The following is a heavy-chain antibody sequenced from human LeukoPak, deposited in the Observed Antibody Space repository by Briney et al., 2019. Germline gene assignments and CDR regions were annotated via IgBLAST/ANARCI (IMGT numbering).Heavy chain of an antibody. V-gene: IGHV1-2*02. D-gene: IGHD3-3*01. CDR2: INPNSGGT. CDR3: ARVEAYHYDFWSGYYTGFDY. Sequence: ASVKVSCKASGYTFTGYYMHWVRHAPGQGLEWMGWINPNSGGTNYAQKFQGRVTMTRDTSISTAYMELSRLRSDDTAVYYCARVEAYHYDFWSGYYTGFDYWGQGTLVTVSS. CDR1: GYTFTGYY. J-gene: IGHJ4*02.